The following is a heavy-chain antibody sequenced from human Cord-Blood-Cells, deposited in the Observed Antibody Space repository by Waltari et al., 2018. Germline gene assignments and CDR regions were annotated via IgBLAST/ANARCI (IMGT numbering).Heavy chain of an antibody. CDR1: GFSLSTSGVG. V-gene: IGHV2-5*01. D-gene: IGHD5-12*01. Sequence: QITLKESGPTPVKPTQTLTLTCTFSGFSLSTSGVGVGWIRQPPGKALEWLALIYWNDDKRYSPSLKSRLTITKDTSKNQVVLTMTNMDPVDTATYYCARARDGYNYDYWGQGTLVTVSS. CDR3: ARARDGYNYDY. CDR2: IYWNDDK. J-gene: IGHJ4*02.